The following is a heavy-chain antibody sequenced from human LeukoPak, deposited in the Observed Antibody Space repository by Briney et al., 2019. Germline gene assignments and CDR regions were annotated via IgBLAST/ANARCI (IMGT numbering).Heavy chain of an antibody. CDR3: ARHSDRTAYTAKGFDY. J-gene: IGHJ4*02. V-gene: IGHV4-59*08. Sequence: KPSETLSLTCTVSGGSISSYYWTWIRQPPGKGLEWIGYIYYTGATSYNPSLKSRVTISVDTSKKQFSLKLSSVTAADTAVYYCARHSDRTAYTAKGFDYWGQGTLVTVSS. CDR2: IYYTGAT. D-gene: IGHD2-21*02. CDR1: GGSISSYY.